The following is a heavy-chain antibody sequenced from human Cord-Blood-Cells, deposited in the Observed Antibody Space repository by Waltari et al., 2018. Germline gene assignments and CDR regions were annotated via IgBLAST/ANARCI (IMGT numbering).Heavy chain of an antibody. Sequence: AGLLTPSETLSLTCAVYGGSFSGYYWSWIRQPPGKGLEWIGEINHSGSTNYNPSLKSRVTISVDTSKNQFSLKLSSVTAADTTVYYCARAYSSGWYGDWFDPWGQGTLVTVSS. CDR1: GGSFSGYY. CDR2: INHSGST. CDR3: ARAYSSGWYGDWFDP. V-gene: IGHV4-34*01. D-gene: IGHD6-19*01. J-gene: IGHJ5*02.